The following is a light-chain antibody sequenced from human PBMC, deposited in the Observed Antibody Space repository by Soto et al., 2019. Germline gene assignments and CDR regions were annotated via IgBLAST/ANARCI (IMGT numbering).Light chain of an antibody. CDR3: SSYTSSSRI. V-gene: IGLV2-11*01. J-gene: IGLJ1*01. Sequence: QSALTQPRSVSGSPGQSVTISCTGTSSDVGGYNYVSWYQQHPGRAPKFMIYDVTKRPSGVPDRFSGSKSGNTASLTISGLQVEDEADYYCSSYTSSSRIFGTGTKLTVL. CDR2: DVT. CDR1: SSDVGGYNY.